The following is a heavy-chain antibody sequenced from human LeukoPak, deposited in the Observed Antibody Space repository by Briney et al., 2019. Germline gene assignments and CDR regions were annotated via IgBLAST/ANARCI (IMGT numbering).Heavy chain of an antibody. D-gene: IGHD3-22*01. V-gene: IGHV3-30*02. CDR1: RFVFPSSG. CDR3: AKDGGHGWYDGSGPLDY. J-gene: IGHJ4*02. Sequence: PGGSLSLSCAAYRFVFPSSGMHWVRQAPGKGLEWVAYLRYDGTDTYYADSVKGRFTISRDNSKNTLYLQMNSLRAEDTAVYYCAKDGGHGWYDGSGPLDYWGQGTLVTVSS. CDR2: LRYDGTDT.